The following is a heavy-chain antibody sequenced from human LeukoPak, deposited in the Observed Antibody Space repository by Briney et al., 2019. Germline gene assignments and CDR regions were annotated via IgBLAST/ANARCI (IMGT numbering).Heavy chain of an antibody. V-gene: IGHV3-30*18. CDR2: ISYDGRTT. J-gene: IGHJ4*02. Sequence: GRSLRLSCAASGFTFRMFAMHWVRQTPGKGLEWVAVISYDGRTTYYRDSVKGRFTISRDDSKNTLYLQMSTLRSDDTAVYYCAKDSAYYDSSGDYFDYWGQGTLVTVTS. CDR3: AKDSAYYDSSGDYFDY. D-gene: IGHD3-22*01. CDR1: GFTFRMFA.